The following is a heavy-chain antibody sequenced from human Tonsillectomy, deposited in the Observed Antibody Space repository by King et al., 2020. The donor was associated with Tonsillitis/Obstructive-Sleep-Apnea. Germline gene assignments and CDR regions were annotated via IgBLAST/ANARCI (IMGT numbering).Heavy chain of an antibody. V-gene: IGHV3-43*01. CDR1: GFTFEDYT. CDR3: AKGIFGIFTDFDS. D-gene: IGHD3-3*01. Sequence: VQLVESGGVVVQPGGSLRLSCAASGFTFEDYTMHWVRQAPGKGLEWVSLINWDGVKTYYADSVKGRLTVSRDNSKSSLHLQMNSLRTEDTALYYCAKGIFGIFTDFDSWGQGTLVTVSS. CDR2: INWDGVKT. J-gene: IGHJ4*02.